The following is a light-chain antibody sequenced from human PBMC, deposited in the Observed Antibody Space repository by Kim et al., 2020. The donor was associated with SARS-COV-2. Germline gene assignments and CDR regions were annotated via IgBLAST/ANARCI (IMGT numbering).Light chain of an antibody. J-gene: IGKJ1*01. CDR3: QKYGTAPWT. V-gene: IGKV1-27*01. Sequence: ASEGNRVTITCRASQGIGTYLAWYQQKPGKVPKLLIYAASTLQSGGPSRFSGSGSGTDFALTISSLQPEDVATYYCQKYGTAPWTFGPGTKVDIK. CDR1: QGIGTY. CDR2: AAS.